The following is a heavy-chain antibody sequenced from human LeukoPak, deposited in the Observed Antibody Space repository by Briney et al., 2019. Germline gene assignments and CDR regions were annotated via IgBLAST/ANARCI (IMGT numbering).Heavy chain of an antibody. J-gene: IGHJ4*02. D-gene: IGHD3-22*01. V-gene: IGHV3-9*01. CDR2: ISWNSGSI. Sequence: GGSLRLSCAASGFTVSSNYMSWVRQAPGKGLEWVSGISWNSGSIGYADSVKGRFTISRDNAKNSLYLQMNSLRAEDTALYYCAKVYYYDSSGYHYYFDYWGQGTLVTVSS. CDR1: GFTVSSNY. CDR3: AKVYYYDSSGYHYYFDY.